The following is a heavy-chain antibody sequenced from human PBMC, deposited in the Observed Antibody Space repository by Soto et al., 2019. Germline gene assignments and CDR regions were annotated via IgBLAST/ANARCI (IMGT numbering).Heavy chain of an antibody. D-gene: IGHD1-26*01. J-gene: IGHJ4*02. CDR2: LPEIGTNT. CDR3: AKKSGVGATWYFDY. CDR1: GFTFSNYG. V-gene: IGHV3-23*01. Sequence: PGGSLRLSCAASGFTFSNYGMSWVRQAPGKGLEWVSALPEIGTNTYYADSVKGRFTISRDNSKSTLFLQINNLRDGDTAVYYCAKKSGVGATWYFDYWGQGTLVTVSS.